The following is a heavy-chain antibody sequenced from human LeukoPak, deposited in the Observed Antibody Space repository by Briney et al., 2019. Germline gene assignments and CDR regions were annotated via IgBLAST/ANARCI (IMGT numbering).Heavy chain of an antibody. CDR2: ISAYNGNT. CDR3: AKEESDWSSLGYYYHYMDV. V-gene: IGHV1-18*01. J-gene: IGHJ6*03. Sequence: ASVKVSCKASGYTFTSYGISWVRQAPGQGLEWMGWISAYNGNTNYAQKLQGRVTMTTDTSTSTAYMELRSLRSDDTAVYYCAKEESDWSSLGYYYHYMDVWGKGTTVTISS. CDR1: GYTFTSYG. D-gene: IGHD3-9*01.